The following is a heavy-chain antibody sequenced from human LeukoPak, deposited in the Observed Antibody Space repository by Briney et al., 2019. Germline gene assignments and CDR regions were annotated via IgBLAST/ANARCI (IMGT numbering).Heavy chain of an antibody. CDR2: ISGSGGST. V-gene: IGHV3-23*01. D-gene: IGHD3-9*01. J-gene: IGHJ5*02. CDR1: GFTFSSYA. Sequence: PGGSLRLSCAASGFTFSSYAMSWVRQAPRKGLESVSTISGSGGSTYYADSVKGRFTISRDNSKNTLYLQMSSLRAEDTAVYYCAKTRITIYGAIDPWGQGTLVTVSS. CDR3: AKTRITIYGAIDP.